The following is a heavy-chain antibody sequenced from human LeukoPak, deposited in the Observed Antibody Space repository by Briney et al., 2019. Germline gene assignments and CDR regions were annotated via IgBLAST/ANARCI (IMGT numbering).Heavy chain of an antibody. V-gene: IGHV1-46*01. CDR1: GYTFTSYY. J-gene: IGHJ4*02. CDR3: ARAYYESSAYRHAVYFDY. CDR2: INPSDDST. Sequence: ASVKVSCKASGYTFTSYYMHWVRQAPGQGLEWMGIINPSDDSTRYAQKFQGRVTMTKDTSTNAVYMHLSSLSSDDTAVYYCARAYYESSAYRHAVYFDYWGQGTLVTVSS. D-gene: IGHD3-22*01.